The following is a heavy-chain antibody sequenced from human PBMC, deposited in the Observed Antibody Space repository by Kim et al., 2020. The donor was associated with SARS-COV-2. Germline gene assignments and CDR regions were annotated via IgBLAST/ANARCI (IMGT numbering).Heavy chain of an antibody. D-gene: IGHD3-16*02. J-gene: IGHJ3*02. Sequence: GESLQISCKGSGYSFTSYWIGWVRQMPGKGLEWMGIIYPGDSDTRYSPSFQGQVTISADKSISIAYLQWSSLKASDTAMYYCARRPVMITFGGVIVRFDAFDIWGQGTMVTVSS. CDR1: GYSFTSYW. V-gene: IGHV5-51*01. CDR3: ARRPVMITFGGVIVRFDAFDI. CDR2: IYPGDSDT.